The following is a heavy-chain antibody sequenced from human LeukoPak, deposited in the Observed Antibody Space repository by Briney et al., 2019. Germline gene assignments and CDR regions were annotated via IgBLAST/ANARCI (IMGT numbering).Heavy chain of an antibody. D-gene: IGHD2-21*02. J-gene: IGHJ4*02. CDR2: INHSGST. CDR1: GGSFSGYY. CDR3: ARVAYCGGDCSGYFDY. V-gene: IGHV4-34*01. Sequence: SETLSLTCAVYGGSFSGYYWSWIRQPPGKGLEWIGEINHSGSTNYNPSLKSRVTISVDKSKNQFSLKLSSVTAADTAVYYCARVAYCGGDCSGYFDYWGQGTLVTVSS.